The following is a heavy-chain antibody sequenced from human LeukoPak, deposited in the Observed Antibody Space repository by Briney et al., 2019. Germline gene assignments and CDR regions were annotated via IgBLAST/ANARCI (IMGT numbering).Heavy chain of an antibody. CDR3: ARHQEGGYGFDY. CDR1: GGSISSNNW. Sequence: SGTLSLTCSVSGGSISSNNWWSWVRQPPGKGLEWIGDIHHGGGTNYNPSLKSRVAILVDTSNNQFSLKLSSVTAADTAVYYCARHQEGGYGFDYWGRGTLVTVSS. V-gene: IGHV4-4*02. J-gene: IGHJ4*02. D-gene: IGHD5-12*01. CDR2: IHHGGGT.